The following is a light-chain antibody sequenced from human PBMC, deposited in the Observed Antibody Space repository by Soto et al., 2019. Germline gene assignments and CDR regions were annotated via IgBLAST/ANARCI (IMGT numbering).Light chain of an antibody. CDR1: TSNIGSNY. CDR3: ATWDDSLNGFYV. CDR2: RNN. V-gene: IGLV1-47*01. Sequence: QAVVTQPPSASXTPGQGVTISCSGSTSNIGSNYVYWYQQLPGTAPKLLIYRNNQRPSGVPDRFSGSKSGTSASLAISGLRSDDEADYFCATWDDSLNGFYVFGTGTKLTVL. J-gene: IGLJ1*01.